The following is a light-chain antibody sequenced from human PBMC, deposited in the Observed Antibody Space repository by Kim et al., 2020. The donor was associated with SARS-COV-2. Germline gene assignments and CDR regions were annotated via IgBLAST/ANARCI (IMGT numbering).Light chain of an antibody. Sequence: DIQMTQSPSSLSASLGDRVTLTCRTSHIVNNYLNWYQQKPGEAPKLLIYTTSNLHSGVPSRFSGGGSETHFTLTISGLQPEDFATYYCQQSYLPPRTFGAGTKVEI. CDR3: QQSYLPPRT. V-gene: IGKV1-39*01. J-gene: IGKJ4*01. CDR1: HIVNNY. CDR2: TTS.